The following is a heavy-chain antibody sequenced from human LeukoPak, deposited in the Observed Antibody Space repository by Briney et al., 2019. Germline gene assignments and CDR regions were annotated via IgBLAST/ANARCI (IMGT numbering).Heavy chain of an antibody. CDR1: GGSISTNY. D-gene: IGHD6-19*01. CDR3: ARSPHNSAWYEKWFDP. CDR2: ISASGGT. V-gene: IGHV4-4*08. Sequence: SETLSLTCTVSGGSISTNYWSWIRQSPGKGLEWIADISASGGTNYNPSLESRVTVSIDSSKNQFSLKLSSVTAADTAVFYCARSPHNSAWYEKWFDPWGQGTLVTVSS. J-gene: IGHJ5*02.